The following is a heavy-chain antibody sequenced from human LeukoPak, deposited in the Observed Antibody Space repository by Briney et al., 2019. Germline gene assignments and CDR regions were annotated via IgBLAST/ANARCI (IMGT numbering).Heavy chain of an antibody. J-gene: IGHJ4*02. CDR2: INPNSGGT. CDR3: ARAPYSGWYVNY. V-gene: IGHV1-2*02. CDR1: GYTFTGYY. D-gene: IGHD6-19*01. Sequence: ASVKVPCKASGYTFTGYYMHWVRQAPGQGLEWMGWINPNSGGTNYAQKFQGRVTMTRDTSISTAYMELSRLRSDDTAVYYCARAPYSGWYVNYWGQGTLVTVSS.